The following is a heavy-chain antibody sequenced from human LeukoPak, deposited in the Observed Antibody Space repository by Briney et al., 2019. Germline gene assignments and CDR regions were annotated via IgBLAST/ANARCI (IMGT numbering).Heavy chain of an antibody. Sequence: GGSLRLSCAASGFTFSSYGMHWVRQAPGKGLEWVAFIRYDGSNKYYADSVKGRFTISRDNSKNTLYLQMNSLRAEDTAVYYCASGGVPMVRGQTAVDYWGQGTLVTVSS. CDR2: IRYDGSNK. CDR1: GFTFSSYG. CDR3: ASGGVPMVRGQTAVDY. V-gene: IGHV3-30*02. D-gene: IGHD3-10*01. J-gene: IGHJ4*02.